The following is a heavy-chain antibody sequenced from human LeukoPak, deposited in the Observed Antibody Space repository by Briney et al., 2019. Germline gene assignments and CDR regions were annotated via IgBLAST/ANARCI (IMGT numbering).Heavy chain of an antibody. V-gene: IGHV3-30*02. J-gene: IGHJ6*04. CDR2: IHNDGTMG. D-gene: IGHD5-12*01. CDR1: GFTFSRLG. CDR3: AKEGDEFRGYLDV. Sequence: GGSLRLSCATSGFTFSRLGMQWVRQAPGKGLEWVAVIHNDGTMGQYADSVKGRFTISKDFSRNTLHLQIHSLRGDDTAVYYCAKEGDEFRGYLDVWGKGTTVIVSS.